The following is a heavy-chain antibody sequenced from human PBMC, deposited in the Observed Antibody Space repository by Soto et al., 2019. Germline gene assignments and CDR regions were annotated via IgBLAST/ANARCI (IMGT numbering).Heavy chain of an antibody. Sequence: VQLVESGGGLVPPGGSLRLSCAGSGFTFGSYWMHWVRQAPGKGLVWVSRINRDGSTTAYADSVKGRFIISRDNAKNTVYLQMNSLRAEDTAVYYCARDYDFWSSYPSVYFDYWGQGNLVTVSS. CDR3: ARDYDFWSSYPSVYFDY. D-gene: IGHD3-3*01. CDR1: GFTFGSYW. J-gene: IGHJ4*02. V-gene: IGHV3-74*01. CDR2: INRDGSTT.